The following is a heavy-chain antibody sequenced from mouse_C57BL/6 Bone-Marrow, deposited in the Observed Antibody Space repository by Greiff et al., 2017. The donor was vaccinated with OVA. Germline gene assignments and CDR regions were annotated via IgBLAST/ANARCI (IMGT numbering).Heavy chain of an antibody. CDR3: ARKDYDYDAWFAY. V-gene: IGHV3-6*01. CDR1: GYSITSGYY. Sequence: EVKVEESGPGLVKPSQSLSLTCSVTGYSITSGYYWNWIRQFPGNKLEWMGYISYDGSNNYNPSLKNRISITRDTSKNQFFLKLNSVTTEDTATYYCARKDYDYDAWFAYWGQGTLVTVSA. CDR2: ISYDGSN. D-gene: IGHD2-4*01. J-gene: IGHJ3*01.